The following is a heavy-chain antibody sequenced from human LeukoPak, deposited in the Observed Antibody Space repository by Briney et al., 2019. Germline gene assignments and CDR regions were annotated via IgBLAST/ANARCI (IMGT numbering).Heavy chain of an antibody. CDR1: GVSISNHY. CDR2: IYYSGST. J-gene: IGHJ6*03. CDR3: ERDLGLGGSWSGKNGYYHYMDV. V-gene: IGHV4-59*11. D-gene: IGHD6-13*01. Sequence: PSETLSLTCTVSGVSISNHYWHWIRQPPGKGLEWVGDIYYSGSTNYIASLKSRVTISVDTSKNQSSLKLSSVPAAETAVYYCERDLGLGGSWSGKNGYYHYMDVWGKGTTVTVFS.